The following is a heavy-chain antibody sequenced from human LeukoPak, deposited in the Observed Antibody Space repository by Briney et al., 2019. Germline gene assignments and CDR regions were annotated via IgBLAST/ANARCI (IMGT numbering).Heavy chain of an antibody. Sequence: SETLSLTCTVSGAPIRGNYGGGFRRPAERGRGGFGRFYTSGSTNYNPSLKSRVTMSVDTSKNQFSLKLSSVTAADTAVYYCARDADYYDSSGPRFDYWGQGTLVTVSS. CDR1: GAPIRGNY. CDR2: FYTSGST. J-gene: IGHJ4*02. CDR3: ARDADYYDSSGPRFDY. V-gene: IGHV4-4*07. D-gene: IGHD3-22*01.